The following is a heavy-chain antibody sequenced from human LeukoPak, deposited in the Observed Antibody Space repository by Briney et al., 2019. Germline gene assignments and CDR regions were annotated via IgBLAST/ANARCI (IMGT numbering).Heavy chain of an antibody. D-gene: IGHD3-22*01. CDR3: AKEEVISGNHGVYFDY. CDR2: IRYDGNSN. Sequence: GGSLRLSCAAPGFTFRSYGMHWVRQAPGKGLEWVAFIRYDGNSNYYADSVKGRFTISRDNSRSTLYLQINSLRAEDTAVYYCAKEEVISGNHGVYFDYWGQGTLVTVSS. V-gene: IGHV3-30*02. J-gene: IGHJ4*02. CDR1: GFTFRSYG.